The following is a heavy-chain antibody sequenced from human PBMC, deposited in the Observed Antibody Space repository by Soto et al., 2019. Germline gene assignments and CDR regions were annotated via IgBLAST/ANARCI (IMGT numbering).Heavy chain of an antibody. CDR1: GYTFTSYG. CDR2: ISAYNGNT. D-gene: IGHD1-26*01. Sequence: QVQLVQSGAEVKKPRASVKVSCKASGYTFTSYGISWVRQAPGQGLEWMGWISAYNGNTNYAQKLQGRVTMTTDTSTSTAYMELRSLRSDDTAVYYCAREIYSGSYLSGGVDPFDYWGQGTLVTVSS. V-gene: IGHV1-18*01. CDR3: AREIYSGSYLSGGVDPFDY. J-gene: IGHJ4*02.